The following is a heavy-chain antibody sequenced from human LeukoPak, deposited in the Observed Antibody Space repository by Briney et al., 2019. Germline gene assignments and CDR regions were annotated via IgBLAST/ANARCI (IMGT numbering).Heavy chain of an antibody. J-gene: IGHJ4*02. D-gene: IGHD2-15*01. CDR2: MNPNSGNT. CDR1: GYTFTSYD. Sequence: ASVKVSCKASGYTFTSYDINWVRQATGRGLAWMGWMNPNSGNTGYAQKFQGRVTMTRNTSISTAYMELSSLRSEDTAVYYCARAGGYCGRISCPYYFDYWGQGSLVAVSS. CDR3: ARAGGYCGRISCPYYFDY. V-gene: IGHV1-8*01.